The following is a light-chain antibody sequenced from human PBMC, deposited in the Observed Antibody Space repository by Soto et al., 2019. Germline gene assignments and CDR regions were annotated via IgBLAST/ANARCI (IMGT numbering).Light chain of an antibody. Sequence: EIVMTQSPATLSVSPGERATLSCRASQSVSSDLAWYQQKPGQAPRLLMYGASTRATGVPARFSGSGSGTEFTLTISSLQSEDFAAYYCQQYNNWPPGTFGHGTKVEIK. CDR2: GAS. V-gene: IGKV3-15*01. CDR1: QSVSSD. J-gene: IGKJ1*01. CDR3: QQYNNWPPGT.